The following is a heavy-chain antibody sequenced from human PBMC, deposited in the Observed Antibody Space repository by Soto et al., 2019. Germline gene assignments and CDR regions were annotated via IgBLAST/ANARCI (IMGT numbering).Heavy chain of an antibody. CDR3: ARGYCISTSCYWDWFDP. CDR1: GFTFSSYW. J-gene: IGHJ5*02. V-gene: IGHV3-74*01. D-gene: IGHD2-2*01. Sequence: EVQLVESGGGLVQPGGSLRLSCAASGFTFSSYWMHWVRQAPGKGLVWVSRINSDGSSASYADSVKGRFTISRDNAKNTLYLQMNSLRAEDTAVYYCARGYCISTSCYWDWFDPWGQGTLVTVSS. CDR2: INSDGSSA.